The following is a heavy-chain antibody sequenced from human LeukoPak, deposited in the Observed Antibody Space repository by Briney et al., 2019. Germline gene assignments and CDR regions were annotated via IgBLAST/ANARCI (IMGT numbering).Heavy chain of an antibody. D-gene: IGHD5-12*01. CDR3: ARDWLRGKRYFDY. CDR1: GGSFSGYY. J-gene: IGHJ4*02. V-gene: IGHV4-34*01. CDR2: INHSGST. Sequence: SETLSLTCAVYGGSFSGYYWSWIRHPPGKGLESIGEINHSGSTNYNPSLKSRVTISVDTSKNQFSLKLSSVTAADTAVYYCARDWLRGKRYFDYWGQGTLVTVSS.